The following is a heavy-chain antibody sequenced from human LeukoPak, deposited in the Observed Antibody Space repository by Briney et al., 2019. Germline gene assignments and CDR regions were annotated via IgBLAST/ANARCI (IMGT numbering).Heavy chain of an antibody. D-gene: IGHD6-19*01. Sequence: GGSLRLSCAASGFTFSSYAMHWVRQAPGKGLEWVAVISYDGSNKYYADSVKGRFTISRDNSKNTLYLQMNSLRVDDTAVYYCAKDHDSSGWPTFDYWGQGTLVTVSS. CDR3: AKDHDSSGWPTFDY. J-gene: IGHJ4*02. CDR2: ISYDGSNK. CDR1: GFTFSSYA. V-gene: IGHV3-30-3*01.